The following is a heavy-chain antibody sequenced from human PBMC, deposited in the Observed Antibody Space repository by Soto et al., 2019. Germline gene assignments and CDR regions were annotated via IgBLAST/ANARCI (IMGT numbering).Heavy chain of an antibody. Sequence: ASVKVSCKASGYTFTGYYMHWVRQAPGQGLEWMGWINPNSGGTNYAQKFQGWVTMTRDTSISTAYMEMSRLRSDDTAVYYCARDWGKYYFDYWGQGTLVTVSS. CDR3: ARDWGKYYFDY. J-gene: IGHJ4*02. V-gene: IGHV1-2*04. CDR2: INPNSGGT. D-gene: IGHD3-16*01. CDR1: GYTFTGYY.